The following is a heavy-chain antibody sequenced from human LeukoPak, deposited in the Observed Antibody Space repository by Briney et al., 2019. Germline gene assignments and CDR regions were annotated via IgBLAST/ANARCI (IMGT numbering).Heavy chain of an antibody. V-gene: IGHV3-13*05. CDR3: ARAAGGSRGLYFDY. CDR1: GFTFSSYD. J-gene: IGHJ4*02. Sequence: GGSLRLSCAASGFTFSSYDMHWVRQATGKGLEWVSAIGTAGDPYYPGSVKGRFTISRENAKNSLYIQMNSLRAGDTAVYYCARAAGGSRGLYFDYWGQGTLVTVSS. D-gene: IGHD2-15*01. CDR2: IGTAGDP.